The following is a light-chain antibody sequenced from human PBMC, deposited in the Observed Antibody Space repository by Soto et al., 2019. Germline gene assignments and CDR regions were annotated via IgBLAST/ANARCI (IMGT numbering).Light chain of an antibody. CDR2: DAS. CDR3: QQYNNFWP. Sequence: DIQMTQSPSTLSASVGDRVTITCRASQSISSWLAWYQQKPGKAPNLLIYDASTLESGVPSRFSGSGSGTEFTLTISSLQPDDFATYYCQQYNNFWPFGQGTKV. CDR1: QSISSW. J-gene: IGKJ1*01. V-gene: IGKV1-5*01.